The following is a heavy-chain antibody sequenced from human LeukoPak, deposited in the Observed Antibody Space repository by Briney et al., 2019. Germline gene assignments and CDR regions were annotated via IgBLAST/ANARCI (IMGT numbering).Heavy chain of an antibody. CDR3: ARGLVRFLEWLPSYYYYGMDV. Sequence: ASVKVSCKASGYTFTSYGISWVRQAPGQGLERMGWISAYNGNTNYAQKLQGRVTMTTDTSTSTAYMELRSLRSDDTAVYYCARGLVRFLEWLPSYYYYGMDVWGQGTTVTVSS. D-gene: IGHD3-3*01. CDR2: ISAYNGNT. V-gene: IGHV1-18*01. J-gene: IGHJ6*02. CDR1: GYTFTSYG.